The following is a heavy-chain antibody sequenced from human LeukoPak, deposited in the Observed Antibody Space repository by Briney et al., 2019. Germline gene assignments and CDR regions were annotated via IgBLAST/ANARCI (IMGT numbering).Heavy chain of an antibody. CDR1: GFSFSDYT. V-gene: IGHV3-48*01. D-gene: IGHD3/OR15-3a*01. CDR2: LGRGTNNM. CDR3: VRDRDWAFDY. J-gene: IGHJ4*02. Sequence: GGSLRLSCAASGFSFSDYTMNWVRQAPGKGLEWISYLGRGTNNMYYADSVKGRFTISRDNAKNSLYLRMSSLRAEDTAVYYCVRDRDWAFDYWGQGTLVTVSS.